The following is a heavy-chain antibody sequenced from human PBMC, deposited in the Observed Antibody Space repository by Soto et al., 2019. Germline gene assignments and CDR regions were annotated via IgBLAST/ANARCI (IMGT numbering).Heavy chain of an antibody. CDR1: GFTFGDYA. V-gene: IGHV3-49*03. CDR2: IRSKAYGGTT. Sequence: GGSLRLSCTASGFTFGDYAMSWFRQAPGKGLEWVGFIRSKAYGGTTEYAASVKGRFTISRDDSKSIAYLQMNSLKTEDTAVYYCTRDVGATVTSFDYWGQGTLVTVSS. J-gene: IGHJ4*02. D-gene: IGHD4-17*01. CDR3: TRDVGATVTSFDY.